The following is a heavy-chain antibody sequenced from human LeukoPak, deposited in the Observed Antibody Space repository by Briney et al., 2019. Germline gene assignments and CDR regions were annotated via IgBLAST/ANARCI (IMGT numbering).Heavy chain of an antibody. CDR1: GFTFSSYG. V-gene: IGHV3-30*02. D-gene: IGHD4-17*01. CDR2: IRYDGTNK. J-gene: IGHJ4*02. CDR3: ASTTVRSGY. Sequence: GGSLRLSCAASGFTFSSYGVHWVRQAPGKGLEWVAFIRYDGTNKNYADSVKGRFTVSRDNSKNTLYLQMNSLRAEDTAVYYCASTTVRSGYWGQGTLVTVSS.